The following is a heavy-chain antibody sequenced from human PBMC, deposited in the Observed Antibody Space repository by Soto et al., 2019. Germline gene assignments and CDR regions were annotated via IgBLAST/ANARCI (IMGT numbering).Heavy chain of an antibody. CDR2: ISGSGGST. CDR3: AKVGICSSTSCYYFDY. J-gene: IGHJ4*02. CDR1: GFTFSSYA. Sequence: GGSLRLSCAASGFTFSSYAMSWVRQAPGKGLEWVSAISGSGGSTYYADSVKGRFTISRDNSKNTLYLQMNSLRAEDTAVYYCAKVGICSSTSCYYFDYWGQGTLVTVSS. D-gene: IGHD2-2*01. V-gene: IGHV3-23*01.